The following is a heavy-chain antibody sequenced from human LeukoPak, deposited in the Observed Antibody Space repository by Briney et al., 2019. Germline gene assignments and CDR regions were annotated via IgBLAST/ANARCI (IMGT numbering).Heavy chain of an antibody. J-gene: IGHJ4*02. CDR3: AKDPTMIVVVIPDY. Sequence: GGSLRLSCAASGFTFSSYAMSWVRQAPGKGLEWVSAISGSGGSIYYADSVKGRFTISRDNSKNTLYLQMNSLRAEDTAVYYCAKDPTMIVVVIPDYWGQGTLVTVSS. CDR1: GFTFSSYA. CDR2: ISGSGGSI. V-gene: IGHV3-23*01. D-gene: IGHD3-22*01.